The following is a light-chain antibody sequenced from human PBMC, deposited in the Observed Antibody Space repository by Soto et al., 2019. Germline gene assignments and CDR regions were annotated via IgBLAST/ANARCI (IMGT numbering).Light chain of an antibody. CDR2: GAS. V-gene: IGKV3-20*01. CDR3: QQYGSSPYT. J-gene: IGKJ2*01. CDR1: QSVSSSY. Sequence: EIVLTQSPGTLSLSPGERATLSCRASQSVSSSYLAWYQQKPGQAPRLLIYGASSRATGIPDRFSGSGSGTDVTLTISRLEPEDFAVYYCQQYGSSPYTVGQGTQLAIK.